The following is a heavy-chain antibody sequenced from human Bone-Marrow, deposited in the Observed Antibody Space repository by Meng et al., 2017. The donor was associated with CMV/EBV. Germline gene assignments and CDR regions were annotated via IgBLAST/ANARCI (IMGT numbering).Heavy chain of an antibody. D-gene: IGHD3-10*01. CDR1: GFTVSSNY. CDR2: IYSGGST. J-gene: IGHJ4*02. Sequence: EVQLVESXXGLVQPGGSLRLSCXASGFTVSSNYMSWVRQAPGKGLEWVSVIYSGGSTYYADSVKGRFTISRDNSKNTLYLQMNSLRAEDTAVYYCARVLVRGVVPFYFDYWGQGTLVTVSS. V-gene: IGHV3-66*01. CDR3: ARVLVRGVVPFYFDY.